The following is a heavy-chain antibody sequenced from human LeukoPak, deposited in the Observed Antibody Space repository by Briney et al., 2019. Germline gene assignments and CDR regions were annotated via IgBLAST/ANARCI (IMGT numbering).Heavy chain of an antibody. Sequence: PRGSLRLSCAASGFTVSSNYMTWVRQAPGRGLQWVSLIYSAGSTYYADSVKGRFTISRDNSKNTLFLQMNSLRAEDTAVYYCARGYCTNGVCFDSWGQGTLVTVSS. CDR1: GFTVSSNY. CDR2: IYSAGST. J-gene: IGHJ4*02. CDR3: ARGYCTNGVCFDS. V-gene: IGHV3-53*01. D-gene: IGHD2-8*01.